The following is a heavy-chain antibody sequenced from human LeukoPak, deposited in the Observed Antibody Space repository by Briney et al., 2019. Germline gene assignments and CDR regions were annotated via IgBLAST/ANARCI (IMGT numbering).Heavy chain of an antibody. CDR2: VSPGGYA. J-gene: IGHJ5*02. Sequence: KSSETPSLTCVVSGVPFNGYYWSWIRQSPVKGLEWIGEVSPGGYARYNPSLQSRVSISVETSDNQMSLRLRSVTAADTAMYYCARIRCGFGHNVCYNHWARGTVVTVSS. CDR1: GVPFNGYY. D-gene: IGHD2-21*01. V-gene: IGHV4-34*01. CDR3: ARIRCGFGHNVCYNH.